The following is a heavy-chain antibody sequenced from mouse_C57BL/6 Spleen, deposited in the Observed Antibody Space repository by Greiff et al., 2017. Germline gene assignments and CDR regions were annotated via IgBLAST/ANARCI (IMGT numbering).Heavy chain of an antibody. CDR1: GFTFSDYY. J-gene: IGHJ4*01. D-gene: IGHD4-1*01. Sequence: EVKLLESEGGLVQPGSSMKLSCTASGFTFSDYYMAWVRQVPEKGLEWVANINYDGSSTYYLDSLKSRFIISRDNAKHILYLQMSSLRSEDTATDYWASELTGNARDYWGQGTSVTVSS. CDR3: ASELTGNARDY. CDR2: INYDGSST. V-gene: IGHV5-16*01.